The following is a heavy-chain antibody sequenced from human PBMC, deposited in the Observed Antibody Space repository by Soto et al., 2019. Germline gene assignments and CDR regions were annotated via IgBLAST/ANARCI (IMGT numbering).Heavy chain of an antibody. Sequence: QVQLMQSGAEVKKPGASVKVSCKASGYTFSSYYMHWVRQAPGQGLEWMGVINPSGGSTTYPQKFQCRVSLTRDTSTITVYMELICLTSEDTAVYYSARASVSGRRFDYWGEGTLVIVSS. J-gene: IGHJ4*02. V-gene: IGHV1-46*03. CDR3: ARASVSGRRFDY. D-gene: IGHD6-19*01. CDR2: INPSGGST. CDR1: GYTFSSYY.